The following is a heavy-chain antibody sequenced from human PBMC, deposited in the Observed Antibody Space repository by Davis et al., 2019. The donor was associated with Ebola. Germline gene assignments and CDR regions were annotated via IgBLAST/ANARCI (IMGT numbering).Heavy chain of an antibody. CDR2: ISAYNGNT. CDR1: GYTFTSYG. CDR3: ARDLPPFAYDSSGLGAFDI. Sequence: ASVKVSCKASGYTFTSYGISWVRQAPGQGLEWMGWISAYNGNTNYAQKLQGRVTMTTDTSTSTAYMELRSLRSDDTAVYYCARDLPPFAYDSSGLGAFDIWGQGTMVTVSS. D-gene: IGHD3-22*01. V-gene: IGHV1-18*04. J-gene: IGHJ3*02.